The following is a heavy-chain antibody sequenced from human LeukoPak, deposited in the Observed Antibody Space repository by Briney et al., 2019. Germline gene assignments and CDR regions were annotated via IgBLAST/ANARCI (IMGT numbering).Heavy chain of an antibody. Sequence: GGSLRLSCAASGFTFRHYSMSWVRQAPGNGLEWVSSISSSSNYIYYADSVKGRFSISRDNAKNSVYLQMNSLRTEDTAVYYCARVRARYGVVVAATSDYWGQGTLVTVSS. V-gene: IGHV3-21*01. CDR2: ISSSSNYI. CDR3: ARVRARYGVVVAATSDY. J-gene: IGHJ4*02. CDR1: GFTFRHYS. D-gene: IGHD2-15*01.